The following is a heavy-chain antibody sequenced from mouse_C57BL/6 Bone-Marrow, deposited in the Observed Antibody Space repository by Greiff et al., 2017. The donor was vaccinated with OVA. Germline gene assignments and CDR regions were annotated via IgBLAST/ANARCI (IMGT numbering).Heavy chain of an antibody. J-gene: IGHJ2*01. V-gene: IGHV5-16*01. CDR2: INYDGSST. Sequence: EVNVVESEGGLVQPGSSMKLSCTASGFTFSDYYMAWVRQVPEKGLEWVANINYDGSSTYYLDSLKSRFIISRDNAKNILYLQMSSLKSEDTATYDCARGPLYEEGYYFDYWGQGTTLTVSS. CDR3: ARGPLYEEGYYFDY. CDR1: GFTFSDYY. D-gene: IGHD1-1*01.